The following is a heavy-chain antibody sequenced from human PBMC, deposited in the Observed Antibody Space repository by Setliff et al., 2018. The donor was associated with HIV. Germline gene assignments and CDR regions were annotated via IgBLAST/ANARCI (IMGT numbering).Heavy chain of an antibody. CDR1: GGSISSYY. CDR3: ARYYCPTGECYGFDI. J-gene: IGHJ3*02. CDR2: INTSGTT. D-gene: IGHD2-8*01. V-gene: IGHV4-4*09. Sequence: PSETLSLTCTVSGGSISSYYWSWIRQPPGKGLEWIGYINTSGTTNYNPSLKSRVTISVDTSKNQFSLKLSSVTAADTAVYFCARYYCPTGECYGFDIWGQGTRVTVSS.